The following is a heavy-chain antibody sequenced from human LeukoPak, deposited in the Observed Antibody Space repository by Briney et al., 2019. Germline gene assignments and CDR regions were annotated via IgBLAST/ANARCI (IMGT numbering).Heavy chain of an antibody. V-gene: IGHV4-38-2*01. Sequence: PSETLPLTCAVSGYSISSGYYWGWIRQPPGKGLEWIGSIYHSGSTYYNPSLKSRVTISVDTSKNQFSLKLSSVTAADTAVYYCARRKGDTYYYDSSGYRYYFDYWGQGTLVTVSS. D-gene: IGHD3-22*01. CDR2: IYHSGST. CDR3: ARRKGDTYYYDSSGYRYYFDY. CDR1: GYSISSGYY. J-gene: IGHJ4*02.